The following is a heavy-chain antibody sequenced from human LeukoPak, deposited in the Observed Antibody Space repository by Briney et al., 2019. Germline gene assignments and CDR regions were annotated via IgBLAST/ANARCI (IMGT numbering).Heavy chain of an antibody. CDR2: IIYSGST. CDR3: ARVYSGYYYGAFDY. CDR1: GGSISSGGYY. Sequence: SQTLSLTCTVSGGSISSGGYYWSWIRQHPGKGLEWIGYIIYSGSTYYNPSLKSRVTISVDTSKNQFSLKLSSVTAADTAVYYCARVYSGYYYGAFDYWGQGTLVTVSS. J-gene: IGHJ4*02. V-gene: IGHV4-31*03. D-gene: IGHD3-22*01.